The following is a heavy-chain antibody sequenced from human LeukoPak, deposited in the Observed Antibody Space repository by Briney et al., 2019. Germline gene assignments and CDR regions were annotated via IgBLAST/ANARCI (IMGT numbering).Heavy chain of an antibody. CDR1: ELTFSNYW. CDR2: INTDGGTT. Sequence: GGSLRLSCAASELTFSNYWMHWVRQAPGKGLVWVSRINTDGGTTSYADSVKGRFTISRDNAKNTLYLEMNSLGAEDTAVYYCAKAYSSGWYDYWGQGTLVTVSS. J-gene: IGHJ4*02. D-gene: IGHD6-19*01. V-gene: IGHV3-74*01. CDR3: AKAYSSGWYDY.